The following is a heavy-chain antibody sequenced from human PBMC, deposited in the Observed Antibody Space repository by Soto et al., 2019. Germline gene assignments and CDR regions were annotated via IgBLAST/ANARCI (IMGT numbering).Heavy chain of an antibody. Sequence: SGPTPVNPTQTLTLTCTFSGFSLSKSGVGVGWILQPPGKALEWLALIYWDDDKRYSPSLKSRLTITKDTSKNQVVLTMTNMDPVDTATYYCAHRELAAAGFDYWGQGTLVTVSS. D-gene: IGHD6-13*01. CDR2: IYWDDDK. J-gene: IGHJ4*02. V-gene: IGHV2-5*02. CDR1: GFSLSKSGVG. CDR3: AHRELAAAGFDY.